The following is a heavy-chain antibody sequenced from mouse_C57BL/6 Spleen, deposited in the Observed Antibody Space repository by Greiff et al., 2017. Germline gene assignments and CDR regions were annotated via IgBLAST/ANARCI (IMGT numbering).Heavy chain of an antibody. CDR1: GYTFTSYW. Sequence: QVQLQQPGAELVKPGASVKLSCKASGYTFTSYWMHWVKQRPGQGLEWIGMIHPNSGSTNYDEKFKSKATLTVDKSSSTAYMQLSSLTSEDSAVYYCASYYYGSSNYWGQGTTLTVSS. CDR3: ASYYYGSSNY. CDR2: IHPNSGST. D-gene: IGHD1-1*01. V-gene: IGHV1-64*01. J-gene: IGHJ2*01.